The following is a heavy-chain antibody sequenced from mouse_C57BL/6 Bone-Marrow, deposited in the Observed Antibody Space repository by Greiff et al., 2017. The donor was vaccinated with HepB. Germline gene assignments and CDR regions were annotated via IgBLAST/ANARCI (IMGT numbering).Heavy chain of an antibody. CDR2: ISSGGSYT. D-gene: IGHD1-1*01. Sequence: EVKVVESGGDLVKPGGSLKLSCAASGFTFSSYGMSWVRQTPDKRLEWVATISSGGSYTYYPDSVKGRFTISRDNAKNTLYLQMSSLKSEDTAMYYCAGSSFAYWGQGTLVTVSA. V-gene: IGHV5-6*01. CDR3: AGSSFAY. J-gene: IGHJ3*01. CDR1: GFTFSSYG.